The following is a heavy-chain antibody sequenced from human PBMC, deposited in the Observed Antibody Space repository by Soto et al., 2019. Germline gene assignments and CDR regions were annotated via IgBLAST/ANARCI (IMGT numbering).Heavy chain of an antibody. V-gene: IGHV3-33*01. CDR3: ARVLYSSSWYDYYYGMDV. D-gene: IGHD6-13*01. CDR2: IWYDGSNK. Sequence: GGSLRLSCAASGFTFSSYGMHWVRQAPGKGLEWVAVIWYDGSNKYYADSVMGRFTISRDNSKNTLYLQMNSLRAEDTAVYYCARVLYSSSWYDYYYGMDVWGQGTTVTVSS. CDR1: GFTFSSYG. J-gene: IGHJ6*02.